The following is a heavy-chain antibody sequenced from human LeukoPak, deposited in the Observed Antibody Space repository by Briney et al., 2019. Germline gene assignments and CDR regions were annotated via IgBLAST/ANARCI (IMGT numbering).Heavy chain of an antibody. Sequence: SETLSLTCTVSGGSISSSSYYWGWIRQHPGKGLEWIGYIYHSGSAYYNPSLKSRLTISVDTSKNQFSLKLESLTAADTAVYYCARDGGLVGATGIDYWGQGTLVTVSS. D-gene: IGHD1-26*01. V-gene: IGHV4-31*03. CDR1: GGSISSSSYY. CDR2: IYHSGSA. J-gene: IGHJ4*02. CDR3: ARDGGLVGATGIDY.